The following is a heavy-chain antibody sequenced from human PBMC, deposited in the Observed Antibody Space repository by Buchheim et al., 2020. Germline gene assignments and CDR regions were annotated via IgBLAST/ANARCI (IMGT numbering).Heavy chain of an antibody. V-gene: IGHV1-8*01. D-gene: IGHD2-15*01. CDR3: VHLDDGGRWRGLDS. Sequence: QVQLVQSGAEGKKPGASVKVSCKASGYTFTSYDINWVRQPPGQGLEWRGWMKPNSGNTGYAQRFQGRVTMTRNISIRPPYMELTSLRFDDTAVYYCVHLDDGGRWRGLDSWGQGTL. J-gene: IGHJ4*02. CDR2: MKPNSGNT. CDR1: GYTFTSYD.